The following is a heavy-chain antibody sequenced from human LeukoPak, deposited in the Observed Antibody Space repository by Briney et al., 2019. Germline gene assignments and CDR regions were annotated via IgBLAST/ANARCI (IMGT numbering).Heavy chain of an antibody. V-gene: IGHV3-23*01. D-gene: IGHD4-17*01. Sequence: GGSLRLSCAASGFTFSSYGVSWVRQAPGKGLEWVSAISGRGDTTYYADSVKGRFTISRDNSKNTLYLQMNSLRAEDTAVYYCARELNGDYPFDYWGQGTLVTVSS. CDR3: ARELNGDYPFDY. CDR2: ISGRGDTT. CDR1: GFTFSSYG. J-gene: IGHJ4*02.